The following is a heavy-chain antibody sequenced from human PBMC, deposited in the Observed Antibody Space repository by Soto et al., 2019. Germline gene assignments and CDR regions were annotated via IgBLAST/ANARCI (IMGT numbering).Heavy chain of an antibody. CDR3: ARGGSGSYYPYYFDY. Sequence: SVKVSCKASGGTFSSYAISWVRQAPGQGLEWMGGIIPIFGTANYAQKFQGRVTITADESTSTAYMELSSLRSEDTAVYYCARGGSGSYYPYYFDYWGQGTLVTVSS. CDR2: IIPIFGTA. CDR1: GGTFSSYA. V-gene: IGHV1-69*13. D-gene: IGHD3-10*01. J-gene: IGHJ4*02.